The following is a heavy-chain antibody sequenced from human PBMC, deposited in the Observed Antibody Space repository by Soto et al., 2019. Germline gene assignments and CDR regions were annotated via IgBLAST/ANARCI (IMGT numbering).Heavy chain of an antibody. Sequence: GASVKVSCKASGCTFSSYAISWVRQAPGQGLEWMGGIIPIFGTANYAQKFQGRVTITADESTSTAYMELSSLRSEDTAVYYCARGEGGELSYYFDYWGQGTLVTVSS. CDR2: IIPIFGTA. CDR1: GCTFSSYA. V-gene: IGHV1-69*13. D-gene: IGHD3-16*02. CDR3: ARGEGGELSYYFDY. J-gene: IGHJ4*02.